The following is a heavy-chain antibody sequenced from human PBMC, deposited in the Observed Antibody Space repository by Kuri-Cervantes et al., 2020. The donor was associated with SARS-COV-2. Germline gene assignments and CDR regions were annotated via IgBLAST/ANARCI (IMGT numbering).Heavy chain of an antibody. Sequence: GESLKISCAASGFTVSSNYMSWVRQAPGKGLEWVSLIYSGGSTYYADSVKGRFTISRDSSKNTLFLRMYSLRGDDTAIYYCAREGYSSGQDFDSWGQGALVTVSS. V-gene: IGHV3-53*01. CDR1: GFTVSSNY. CDR3: AREGYSSGQDFDS. D-gene: IGHD6-19*01. J-gene: IGHJ4*02. CDR2: IYSGGST.